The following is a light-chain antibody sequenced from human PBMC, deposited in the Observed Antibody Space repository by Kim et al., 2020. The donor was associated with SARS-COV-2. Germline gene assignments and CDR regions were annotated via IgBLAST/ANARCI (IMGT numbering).Light chain of an antibody. V-gene: IGLV2-14*03. CDR2: DVT. Sequence: GQSITISCPGTSSDIGDYTYVSWYQQHPGKAPKLMIYDVTTRPSGVSNRFSGSKSGNTASLTISGLQAEDEADYYCSSYTSRTTWVFGGGTKLTVL. CDR1: SSDIGDYTY. J-gene: IGLJ3*02. CDR3: SSYTSRTTWV.